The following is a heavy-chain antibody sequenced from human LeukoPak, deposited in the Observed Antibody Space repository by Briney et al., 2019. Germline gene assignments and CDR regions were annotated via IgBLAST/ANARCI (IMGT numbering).Heavy chain of an antibody. Sequence: SVKVSCKASGGTFSSYAISWVRQAPGQGLEWMGGIVPIFGTANYAQKFQGRVTITADESTSTAYMELSSLRSEDTAVYYCARVGDYGDYDFDYWGQGTLVTVSS. CDR1: GGTFSSYA. CDR2: IVPIFGTA. J-gene: IGHJ4*02. CDR3: ARVGDYGDYDFDY. D-gene: IGHD4-17*01. V-gene: IGHV1-69*13.